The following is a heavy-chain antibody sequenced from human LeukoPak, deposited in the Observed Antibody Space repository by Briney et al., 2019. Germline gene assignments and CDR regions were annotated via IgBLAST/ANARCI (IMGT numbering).Heavy chain of an antibody. D-gene: IGHD6-6*01. J-gene: IGHJ4*02. V-gene: IGHV1-2*02. Sequence: ASVRVSCKTSGYTFTDYYIHWMRQAPGQGLEWMGWINSNSGGTSYAQKFQGRVTLTRDTPARTAFMELNRLTSDDTAVYYCARTSIAARRADSDYWGQGTVVTVSS. CDR3: ARTSIAARRADSDY. CDR2: INSNSGGT. CDR1: GYTFTDYY.